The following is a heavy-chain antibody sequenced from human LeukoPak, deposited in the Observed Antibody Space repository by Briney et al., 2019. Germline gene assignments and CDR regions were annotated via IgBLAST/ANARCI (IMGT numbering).Heavy chain of an antibody. CDR3: ARDKDYGFTY. CDR2: ITGSGSGI. D-gene: IGHD4-17*01. Sequence: PGGSLTLSCAASGFSFSSENMNWVRQAPGKGPEWISWITGSGSGIIYADSVKGRFTISTDNAKNSLFLQMNSLRVEDTAVYYCARDKDYGFTYWGQGTLVTVSS. V-gene: IGHV3-48*01. J-gene: IGHJ4*02. CDR1: GFSFSSEN.